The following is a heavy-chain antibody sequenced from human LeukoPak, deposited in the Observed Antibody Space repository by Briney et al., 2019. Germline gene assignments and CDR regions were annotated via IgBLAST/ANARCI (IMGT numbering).Heavy chain of an antibody. Sequence: ASVKVSCKVSGYTLTELSMHWVRQAPGKGLEWMGGFDPEDGETIYAQKFQGRVTMTEDTSTDTAYMELSSLRAEDTAVYYCAKDLIRTTVTRGGYMDVWGKGTTVTISS. J-gene: IGHJ6*03. D-gene: IGHD4-17*01. CDR1: GYTLTELS. CDR3: AKDLIRTTVTRGGYMDV. CDR2: FDPEDGET. V-gene: IGHV1-24*01.